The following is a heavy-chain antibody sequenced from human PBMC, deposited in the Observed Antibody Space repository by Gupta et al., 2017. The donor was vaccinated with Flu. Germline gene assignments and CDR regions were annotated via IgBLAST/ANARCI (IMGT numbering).Heavy chain of an antibody. CDR3: ARAKKERGFDL. Sequence: QVQLQESGPGLVKPSQTLSLTCTVSGGPISSGGYYWSWIRQHPGKGLGWIGYIYYSGSTYYNPSLKSRVTRSGDTSKNQFSLKLSSVTAADTAVYYCARAKKERGFDLWGQGTLVTVSS. V-gene: IGHV4-31*03. CDR1: GGPISSGGYY. CDR2: IYYSGST. D-gene: IGHD5-24*01. J-gene: IGHJ5*02.